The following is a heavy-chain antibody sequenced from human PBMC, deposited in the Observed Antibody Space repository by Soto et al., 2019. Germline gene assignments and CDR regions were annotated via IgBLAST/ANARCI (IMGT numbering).Heavy chain of an antibody. V-gene: IGHV3-23*01. CDR1: GFTFSSYA. CDR2: ISGSGGST. D-gene: IGHD6-19*01. J-gene: IGHJ6*02. Sequence: GGSLRLSCAASGFTFSSYAMSWVRQAPGKGLEWVSAISGSGGSTYYADSVKGRFTISRDNSKNTLYLQMNSLRAEDTAVYYCAKVGVGIAVDVYYYYGMDVWGQGTTVTVSS. CDR3: AKVGVGIAVDVYYYYGMDV.